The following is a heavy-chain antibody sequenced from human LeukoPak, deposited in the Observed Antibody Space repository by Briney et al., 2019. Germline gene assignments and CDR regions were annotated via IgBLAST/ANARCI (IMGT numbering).Heavy chain of an antibody. V-gene: IGHV3-30-3*01. J-gene: IGHJ3*02. CDR1: GFTFSSYA. D-gene: IGHD1-14*01. Sequence: TGGSLRLSCAASGFTFSSYAMHWVRQAPGKGLEWVAVISYDGSNKYYADSVKGRFTISRDNSKNTLYLQMNSLRAEDTAVYYCARVPTGRSVSGHAFDIWGQGTMVTVSS. CDR3: ARVPTGRSVSGHAFDI. CDR2: ISYDGSNK.